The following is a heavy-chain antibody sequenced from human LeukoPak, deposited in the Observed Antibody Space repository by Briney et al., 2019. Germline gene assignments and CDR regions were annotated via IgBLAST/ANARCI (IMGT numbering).Heavy chain of an antibody. CDR3: ARSVGVVVTGGRLDAFDI. CDR1: GYTFTGYY. Sequence: ASVKVSCKASGYTFTGYYMHWVRQAPGQGLEWMGWINPNSGGTNYAQKFQGRVTMTRDASISTAYMELSRLRSDDTAVYYCARSVGVVVTGGRLDAFDIWGQGTMVTVSS. J-gene: IGHJ3*02. CDR2: INPNSGGT. D-gene: IGHD2-21*02. V-gene: IGHV1-2*02.